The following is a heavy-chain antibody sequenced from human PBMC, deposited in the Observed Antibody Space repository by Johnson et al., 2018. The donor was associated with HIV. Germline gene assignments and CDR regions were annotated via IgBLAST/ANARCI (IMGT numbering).Heavy chain of an antibody. CDR3: ARGGRKWELLGDDAFDI. D-gene: IGHD1-26*01. J-gene: IGHJ3*02. CDR2: ISSSGSTT. CDR1: GFTFSSYA. V-gene: IGHV3-48*01. Sequence: VQLVESGGGLVQPGRSLRLSCAASGFTFSSYAMHWVRQAPGKGLEWVSYISSSGSTTYYADSLQGRFTISRENAKNSLYLQMNSLRAGDTAVYYCARGGRKWELLGDDAFDIWGQGTMVTVSS.